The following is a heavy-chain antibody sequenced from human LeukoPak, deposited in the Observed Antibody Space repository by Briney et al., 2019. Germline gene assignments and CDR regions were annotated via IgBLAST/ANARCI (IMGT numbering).Heavy chain of an antibody. CDR1: GYSFTSYW. Sequence: GESLKISCKGSGYSFTSYWIGWVRQMPGKGLEWMGIIYPGDSDTRYSPSFQDQVTISADKSISTAYLQWSSLKASDTAMYYCARRDGYCSGGSCYLFDYWGQGTLVTVSS. D-gene: IGHD2-15*01. CDR3: ARRDGYCSGGSCYLFDY. V-gene: IGHV5-51*01. J-gene: IGHJ4*02. CDR2: IYPGDSDT.